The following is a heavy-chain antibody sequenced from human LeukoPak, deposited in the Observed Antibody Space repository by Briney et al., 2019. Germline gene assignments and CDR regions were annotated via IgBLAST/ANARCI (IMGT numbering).Heavy chain of an antibody. D-gene: IGHD4-17*01. CDR2: INHSGGT. CDR1: GGSFSGYY. J-gene: IGHJ4*02. CDR3: ARGRRAGLYGDYSYYFDY. Sequence: PSETLSLTCAVYGGSFSGYYWSWIRQPPGKGLEWIGEINHSGGTNYNPSLKSRVTISVDTSKNQFSLKLSSVTAADTAVYYCARGRRAGLYGDYSYYFDYWGQGTLVTVSS. V-gene: IGHV4-34*01.